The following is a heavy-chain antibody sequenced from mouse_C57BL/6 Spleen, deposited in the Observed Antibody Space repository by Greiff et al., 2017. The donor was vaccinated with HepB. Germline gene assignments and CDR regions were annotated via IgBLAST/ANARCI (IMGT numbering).Heavy chain of an antibody. D-gene: IGHD4-1*01. CDR2: ISDGGSYT. Sequence: DVKLVESGGGLVKPGGSLKLSCAASGFTFSSYAMSWVRQTPEKRLEWVATISDGGSYTYYPDNVKGRFTISRDNAKNNLYLQMSHLKSEDTAMYYCARDGDWVYYFDYWGQGTTLTVSS. CDR1: GFTFSSYA. V-gene: IGHV5-4*01. CDR3: ARDGDWVYYFDY. J-gene: IGHJ2*01.